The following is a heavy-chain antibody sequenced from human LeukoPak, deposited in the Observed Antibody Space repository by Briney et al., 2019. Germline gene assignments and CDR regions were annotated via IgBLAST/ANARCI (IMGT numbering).Heavy chain of an antibody. J-gene: IGHJ4*02. CDR1: GYTFTGYY. CDR2: INPNSGGT. D-gene: IGHD3-22*01. Sequence: ASVKVSCKASGYTFTGYYMHWVRQAPGQGLEWMGWINPNSGGTNYAQKFQGRVTMTRDTSISTAYMELSRLRSDDTAVYYCARGLLRVNYYFDYWGQGTLVSVSA. CDR3: ARGLLRVNYYFDY. V-gene: IGHV1-2*02.